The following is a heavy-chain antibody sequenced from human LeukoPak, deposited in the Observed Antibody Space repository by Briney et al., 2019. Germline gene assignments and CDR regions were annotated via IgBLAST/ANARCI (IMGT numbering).Heavy chain of an antibody. CDR1: GFTFSSYS. CDR3: ARDRGRYYMDV. D-gene: IGHD6-25*01. V-gene: IGHV3-21*01. J-gene: IGHJ6*03. CDR2: ISSSSYI. Sequence: GGSLRLSCAASGFTFSSYSMNWVRQAPGKGLEWVSSISSSSYIYYADSVKGRFTIPRDNAKNSLYLQMNSLRAGDTAVYYCARDRGRYYMDVWGKGTTVTISS.